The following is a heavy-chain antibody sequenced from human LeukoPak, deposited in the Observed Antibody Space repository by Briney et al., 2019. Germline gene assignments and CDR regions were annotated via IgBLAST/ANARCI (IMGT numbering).Heavy chain of an antibody. CDR3: ARYAITPYYFDY. CDR2: ISGSGSTT. CDR1: GFTFNSYV. D-gene: IGHD1-1*01. Sequence: GGSLRLSCVASGFTFNSYVISWVRQAPGKGLEWVSGISGSGSTTYYADSVKGRVIISRDNSKNTLSLQINSLQADETLVYYCARYAITPYYFDYWGQGTLVTVS. V-gene: IGHV3-23*01. J-gene: IGHJ4*02.